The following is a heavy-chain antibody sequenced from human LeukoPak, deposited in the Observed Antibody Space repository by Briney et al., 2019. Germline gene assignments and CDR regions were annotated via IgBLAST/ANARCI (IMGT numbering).Heavy chain of an antibody. CDR3: AKRRDYCSGGSCYSLDY. J-gene: IGHJ4*02. D-gene: IGHD2-15*01. V-gene: IGHV3-30*18. CDR2: ISSDGTKK. CDR1: GFRFSDYG. Sequence: GGSQRLSCAASGFRFSDYGMHWVRQAPGRGLEWVAVISSDGTKKAYADSVKGRFTISRDNSENTLYLQMSSLRAEDTAVYYCAKRRDYCSGGSCYSLDYWGQGTLVTVSS.